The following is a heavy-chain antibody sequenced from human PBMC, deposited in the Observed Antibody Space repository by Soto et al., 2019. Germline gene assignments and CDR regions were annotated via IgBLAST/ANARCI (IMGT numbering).Heavy chain of an antibody. CDR1: GGSISSYY. Sequence: QVQLQESGPGLVKPSETLSLTCTVSGGSISSYYWSWIRQPPGKGLEWIGYIYYSGSTNYNPSLNARPTISDAPSKNPFSLNRSSVTAEATAVYYCARRGGYDILPGYLSWYFDLWGRGTLVTVSS. D-gene: IGHD3-9*01. V-gene: IGHV4-59*01. CDR3: ARRGGYDILPGYLSWYFDL. J-gene: IGHJ2*01. CDR2: IYYSGST.